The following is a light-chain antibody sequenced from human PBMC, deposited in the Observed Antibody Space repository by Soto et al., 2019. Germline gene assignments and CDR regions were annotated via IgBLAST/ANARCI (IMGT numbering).Light chain of an antibody. J-gene: IGKJ2*01. V-gene: IGKV1-5*03. CDR1: QNINNL. Sequence: DIQMTQSPSTLSASIGDTVTITCRASQNINNLLAWYQHKPGRAPTLLIYQASFLESGVPSRFSGSGSGTEFTLTISGLQPDDRASYYCQHYNSVPYSFGQGTKVEIK. CDR2: QAS. CDR3: QHYNSVPYS.